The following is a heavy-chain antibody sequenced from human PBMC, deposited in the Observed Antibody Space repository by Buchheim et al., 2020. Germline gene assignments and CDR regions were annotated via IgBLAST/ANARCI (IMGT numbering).Heavy chain of an antibody. D-gene: IGHD2-15*01. J-gene: IGHJ4*02. Sequence: EVQLEESGGGLVQPGGSLRLSCEVSGLTFSDHHMDWVRQAPGKGLEWVGRIRNKARSHTTEYAASMKGRFSISRDDSKNSLYLQMNSLKTEDTAVYYCASSRDGGIHDYWGQGTL. V-gene: IGHV3-72*01. CDR3: ASSRDGGIHDY. CDR2: IRNKARSHTT. CDR1: GLTFSDHH.